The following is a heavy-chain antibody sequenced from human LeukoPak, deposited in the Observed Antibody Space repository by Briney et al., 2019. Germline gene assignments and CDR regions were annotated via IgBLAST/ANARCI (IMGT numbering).Heavy chain of an antibody. CDR2: MNPNSGNT. CDR1: GYTFTSYD. CDR3: ATTSYYDSSGYYPKPFDY. V-gene: IGHV1-8*03. Sequence: ASVKVSCKASGYTFTSYDINWVRQATGQGLEWMGWMNPNSGNTGYAQKFQGRVTITRNTSISTAYMELSSLRSEDTAVYYCATTSYYDSSGYYPKPFDYWGQGTLVTVSS. D-gene: IGHD3-22*01. J-gene: IGHJ4*02.